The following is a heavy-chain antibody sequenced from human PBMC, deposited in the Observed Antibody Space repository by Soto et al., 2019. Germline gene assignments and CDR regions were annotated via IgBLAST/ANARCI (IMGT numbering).Heavy chain of an antibody. CDR1: GGSISSYY. CDR3: ARVSGVTTGYYYMDV. V-gene: IGHV4-59*01. Sequence: SETLSLTCTVSGGSISSYYWSWIRQPPGKGLEWIGYIYYSGSTNYNPSLKSRVTISVDTSKNQFSLKLSSVTAADTAVYYCARVSGVTTGYYYMDVWGKGTTVTVSS. CDR2: IYYSGST. J-gene: IGHJ6*03. D-gene: IGHD4-17*01.